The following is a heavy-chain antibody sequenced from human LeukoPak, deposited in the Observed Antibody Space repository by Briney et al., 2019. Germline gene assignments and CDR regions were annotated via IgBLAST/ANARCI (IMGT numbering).Heavy chain of an antibody. J-gene: IGHJ4*02. CDR1: GFPFSTYA. CDR3: AKARESGYFDY. CDR2: ISYDGSNK. V-gene: IGHV3-30*18. Sequence: GGSLRLSCAASGFPFSTYAMHWVRQAPGKGLEWVAVISYDGSNKYYADSVKGRFSISRDNSKNTLYLQMSSLRAEDTAMYYCAKARESGYFDYWGQGTLVTVSS. D-gene: IGHD3-10*01.